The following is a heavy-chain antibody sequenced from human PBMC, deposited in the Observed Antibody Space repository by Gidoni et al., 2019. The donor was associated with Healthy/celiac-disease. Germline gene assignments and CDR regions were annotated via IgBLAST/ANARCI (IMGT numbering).Heavy chain of an antibody. V-gene: IGHV4-39*01. Sequence: QLQLQESGPGLVKPSETLSPNCTVSGGSSSSSSYYWGWIRQPPGKGLEWIGSIYYSGRTYYNPSLKSRVTISVDTSKNQFSLKLSSVTAADTAVYYCARRLDYDYTRAYFDYWGQGTLVTVSS. CDR3: ARRLDYDYTRAYFDY. J-gene: IGHJ4*02. D-gene: IGHD3-16*01. CDR1: GGSSSSSSYY. CDR2: IYYSGRT.